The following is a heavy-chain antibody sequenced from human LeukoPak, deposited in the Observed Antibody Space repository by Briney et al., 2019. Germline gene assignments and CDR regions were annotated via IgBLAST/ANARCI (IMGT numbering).Heavy chain of an antibody. J-gene: IGHJ5*02. CDR3: ARFPNYVAGHIWFDP. Sequence: GASVKVSCKASGYTFTSYDINWVRQATGQGLEWIGWMNANSGNTGYAQKFQGRVTITRNTPISTAYLELSSLRSEDTAVYYCARFPNYVAGHIWFDPWGQGTLVTVSS. CDR1: GYTFTSYD. D-gene: IGHD6-19*01. CDR2: MNANSGNT. V-gene: IGHV1-8*01.